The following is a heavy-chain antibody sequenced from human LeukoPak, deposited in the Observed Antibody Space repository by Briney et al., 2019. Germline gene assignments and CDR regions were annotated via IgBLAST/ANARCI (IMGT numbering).Heavy chain of an antibody. CDR1: GYTFTGYY. Sequence: ASVKVSCKASGYTFTGYYMHWVRQAPGQGLEGMVWINPNSGGTNYAQKFQGRVTMTRDTSIITAYMELSRLRSDDTAVYYCARDLRPELGAFDIWGQGTMVTVSS. CDR2: INPNSGGT. J-gene: IGHJ3*02. CDR3: ARDLRPELGAFDI. D-gene: IGHD1-14*01. V-gene: IGHV1-2*02.